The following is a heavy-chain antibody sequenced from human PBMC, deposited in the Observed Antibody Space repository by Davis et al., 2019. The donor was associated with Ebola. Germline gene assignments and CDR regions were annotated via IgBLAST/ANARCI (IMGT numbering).Heavy chain of an antibody. CDR3: ARLNTKYGIDV. Sequence: MPGGSLRLSCAVSGGSISSNYWWSWVRQPPGKGLEWIGEMYHSGSSTYNPFLKSRVTISVDKSKNLFSLKLTSVTAADTALYYCARLNTKYGIDVWGQGTSVTVSS. CDR1: GGSISSNYW. CDR2: MYHSGSS. J-gene: IGHJ6*02. V-gene: IGHV4-4*02.